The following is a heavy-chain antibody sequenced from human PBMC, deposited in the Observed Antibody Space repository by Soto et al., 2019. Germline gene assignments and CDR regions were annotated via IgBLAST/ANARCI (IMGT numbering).Heavy chain of an antibody. V-gene: IGHV4-31*03. CDR1: GGSISSGGYD. D-gene: IGHD3-10*01. Sequence: SETLSLTSTVSGGSISSGGYDWSWIRQHPGKGLEWIGYIYYSGSTYYNPSLKSRVTISVDTSKNQFSLKLSSVTAADTAVYYCPSDQAVRGDHPGYYYGTDAWGQGTTVP. J-gene: IGHJ6*02. CDR3: PSDQAVRGDHPGYYYGTDA. CDR2: IYYSGST.